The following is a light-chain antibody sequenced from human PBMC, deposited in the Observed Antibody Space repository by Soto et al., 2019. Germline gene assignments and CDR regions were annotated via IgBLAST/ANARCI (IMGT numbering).Light chain of an antibody. Sequence: QSALTQPASVSGSPGQSITISCTGTRSDVGGYNYVSWFQQHPGKAPNLMIYDVYRRPSGVSYRFSGSKSGNTASLTISGLQAEDEADYYCSSYTTRRTVVFGGGTKLTVL. J-gene: IGLJ2*01. CDR2: DVY. CDR1: RSDVGGYNY. V-gene: IGLV2-14*01. CDR3: SSYTTRRTVV.